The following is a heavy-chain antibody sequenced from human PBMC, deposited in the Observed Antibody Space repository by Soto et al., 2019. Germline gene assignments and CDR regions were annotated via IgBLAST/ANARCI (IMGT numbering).Heavy chain of an antibody. Sequence: SQTLSLTCAISGDSVSTNSATWDWIRQSPSRGLEWLGRTYYRSKWFNDYAVSVKSRITINPDTSKNQLSLQLNSVTPEDTAVYYWASAAYSGRFQGYSDYWGQGTLVTVSS. V-gene: IGHV6-1*01. CDR2: TYYRSKWFN. CDR3: ASAAYSGRFQGYSDY. CDR1: GDSVSTNSAT. D-gene: IGHD1-26*01. J-gene: IGHJ4*02.